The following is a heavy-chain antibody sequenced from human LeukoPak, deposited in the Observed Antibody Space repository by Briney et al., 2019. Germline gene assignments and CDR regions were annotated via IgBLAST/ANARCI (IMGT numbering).Heavy chain of an antibody. J-gene: IGHJ4*02. CDR3: ARGYDYVWGSYRFYFDY. V-gene: IGHV4-34*01. Sequence: SETLSLTCAVYGGSFSGYCWSWIRQPPGKGLEWIGEINHSGSTNYNPSLKSRVTISVDTSKNQFSLKLSSVTAADTVVYYCARGYDYVWGSYRFYFDYWGQGTLVTVSS. D-gene: IGHD3-16*02. CDR1: GGSFSGYC. CDR2: INHSGST.